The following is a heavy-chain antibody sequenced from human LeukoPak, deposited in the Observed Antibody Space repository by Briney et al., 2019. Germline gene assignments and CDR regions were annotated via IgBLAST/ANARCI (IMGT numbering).Heavy chain of an antibody. D-gene: IGHD3-22*01. V-gene: IGHV3-11*04. J-gene: IGHJ3*02. Sequence: PGGSLRLSCAASGFTFSDYYMSWIRQAPGKGLEWVSYISSSGSTIYYADSVKGRFTISRDNAKNSLYLQMNSLRAEDTAVYYCVRDHHRRHYDSQARDTFDIWGQGTMVTVSS. CDR2: ISSSGSTI. CDR1: GFTFSDYY. CDR3: VRDHHRRHYDSQARDTFDI.